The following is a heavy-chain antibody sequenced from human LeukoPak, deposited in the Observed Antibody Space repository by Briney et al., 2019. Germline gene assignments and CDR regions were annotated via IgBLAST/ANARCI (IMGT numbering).Heavy chain of an antibody. J-gene: IGHJ4*02. CDR3: ARQLAGLAASDFTDY. CDR2: IYYGGDT. CDR1: GGSISSSSYY. V-gene: IGHV4-61*05. D-gene: IGHD3/OR15-3a*01. Sequence: SETLSLTCTVSGGSISSSSYYWGWIRQSPERGLEWIGYIYYGGDTSYNPSLKSRVTISLDTSKNQFSLKLSSVTAADTAVYYCARQLAGLAASDFTDYWGQGTLVTVSS.